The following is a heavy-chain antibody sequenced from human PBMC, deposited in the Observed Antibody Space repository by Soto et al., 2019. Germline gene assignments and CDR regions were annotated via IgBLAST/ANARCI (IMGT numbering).Heavy chain of an antibody. J-gene: IGHJ4*02. D-gene: IGHD3-10*01. CDR1: GFTFSDVW. V-gene: IGHV3-15*01. Sequence: EVQLVESGGGLVKPGGSLRLSCAASGFTFSDVWMNCVRQAPGKGLEWVGRIKGKADGGTADYAAPVPGRFTISRDDPKTTMYQQMNSLKTEDTAVYYCTTDPTLTLVLPPSVGFFDYWGQGTLVTVSS. CDR2: IKGKADGGTA. CDR3: TTDPTLTLVLPPSVGFFDY.